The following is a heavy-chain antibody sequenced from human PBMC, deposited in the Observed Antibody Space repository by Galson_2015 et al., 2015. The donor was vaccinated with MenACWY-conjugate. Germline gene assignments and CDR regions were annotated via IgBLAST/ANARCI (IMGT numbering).Heavy chain of an antibody. D-gene: IGHD2-21*01. Sequence: SLRLSCAGSAFTFSNAYMSWVRQAPGKGLEWVGRIKSQTDGGKIDYAAPVKGRFTISRDDSKNTLYLQMNSLKIEDTAVYYCTSHDPGSWVGILFHSDMVVWGKGTTCTASS. CDR3: TSHDPGSWVGILFHSDMVV. V-gene: IGHV3-15*01. J-gene: IGHJ6*03. CDR1: AFTFSNAY. CDR2: IKSQTDGGKI.